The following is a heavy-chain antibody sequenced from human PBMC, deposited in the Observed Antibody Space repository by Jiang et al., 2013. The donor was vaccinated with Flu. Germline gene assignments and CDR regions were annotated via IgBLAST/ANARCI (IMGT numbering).Heavy chain of an antibody. J-gene: IGHJ4*02. V-gene: IGHV4-59*01. D-gene: IGHD5-12*01. CDR2: IYYIGST. CDR3: ARGGGYSGYDLYYFDY. Sequence: GSGLVKPSETLSLTCTVSGGSISSYYWSWIRQPPGKGLEWIGYIYYIGSTNYNPSLKSRVTISVDTSKNQFSLKLSSVTAADTAVYYCARGGGYSGYDLYYFDYWGQGTLVTVSS. CDR1: GGSISSYY.